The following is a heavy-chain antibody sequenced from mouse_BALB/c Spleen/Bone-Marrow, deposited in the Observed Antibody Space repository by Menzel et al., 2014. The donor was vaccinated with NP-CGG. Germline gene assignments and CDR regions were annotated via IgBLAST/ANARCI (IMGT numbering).Heavy chain of an antibody. CDR1: GYTFTSYW. CDR3: ARGAPFDY. J-gene: IGHJ2*01. V-gene: IGHV1-87*01. CDR2: IYPGDGDT. Sequence: VQRVESGAELARPGASVKLSCKASGYTFTSYWMQWVKQRPGQGLEWIGAIYPGDGDTTYTQKFKGKATLTADKSSSTAYMQLSSLASEDSAVYYCARGAPFDYWGQVATLTVSS.